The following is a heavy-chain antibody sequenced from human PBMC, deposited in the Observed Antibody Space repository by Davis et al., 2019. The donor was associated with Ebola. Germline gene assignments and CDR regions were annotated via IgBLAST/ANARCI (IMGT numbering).Heavy chain of an antibody. J-gene: IGHJ4*02. D-gene: IGHD3-3*01. V-gene: IGHV1-8*01. Sequence: AASVKVSCKASGYTFTSYDINWVRKATGQGLEWMGWMNPNSGNTGYAQKFQGRVTITRDTSASTAYMELSSPRSEDTAVYYCARGYLTIFPASFDYWGQGTLVTVSS. CDR1: GYTFTSYD. CDR3: ARGYLTIFPASFDY. CDR2: MNPNSGNT.